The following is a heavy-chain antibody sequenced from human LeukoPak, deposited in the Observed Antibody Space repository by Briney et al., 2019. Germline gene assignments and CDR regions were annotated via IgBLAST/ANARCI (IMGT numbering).Heavy chain of an antibody. CDR2: IIPIFGTA. J-gene: IGHJ6*03. V-gene: IGHV1-69*13. Sequence: GASVKVSCKASGGTFSSYAISWVRQAPGQGLEWMGGIIPIFGTANYAQKFQGRVTTTADESTSTAYMELSSLRSEDTAVYYYATKDPPVTTVVTLGYYYYYMDVWGKGTTVTVSS. CDR1: GGTFSSYA. D-gene: IGHD4-23*01. CDR3: ATKDPPVTTVVTLGYYYYYMDV.